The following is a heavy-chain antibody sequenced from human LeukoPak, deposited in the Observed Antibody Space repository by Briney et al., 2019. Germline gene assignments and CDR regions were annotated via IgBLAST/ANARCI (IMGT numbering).Heavy chain of an antibody. CDR3: ARDPPPGRYAFDI. Sequence: SVKVSCKASGGTFSSYAISWVRQAPGQGLEWMGGIIPIFGTANYAQKFQGRVTITADKSTSTAYMELSSLRSEDTAVYYCARDPPPGRYAFDIWGQGTMVTVSS. CDR1: GGTFSSYA. J-gene: IGHJ3*02. CDR2: IIPIFGTA. V-gene: IGHV1-69*06.